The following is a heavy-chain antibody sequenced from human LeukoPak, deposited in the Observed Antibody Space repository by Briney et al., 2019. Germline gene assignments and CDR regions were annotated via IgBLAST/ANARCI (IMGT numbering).Heavy chain of an antibody. CDR1: GGSFSGYY. CDR2: INHSGST. CDR3: ARGRGRHYYYYYMDV. J-gene: IGHJ6*03. Sequence: SETLSLTCAVYGGSFSGYYWSWIRQPPGKGLEWIGEINHSGSTNYNPSLKSRATISVDTSKNQFSLKLSSVTAADTAVYYCARGRGRHYYYYYMDVWGKGTTVTVSS. D-gene: IGHD3-16*01. V-gene: IGHV4-34*01.